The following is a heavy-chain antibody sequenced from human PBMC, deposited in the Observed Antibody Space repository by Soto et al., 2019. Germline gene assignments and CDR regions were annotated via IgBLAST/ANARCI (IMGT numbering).Heavy chain of an antibody. Sequence: ASVKVSCKASGGTFSSYAISWVRQAPGQGLEWMGGIIPIFGTANYAQKFQGRVTITADESTSTAYMELSSLRSEDTAVYYCARGPLYYDILTGYGAFDIWGQGTMVTVSS. CDR3: ARGPLYYDILTGYGAFDI. CDR1: GGTFSSYA. CDR2: IIPIFGTA. V-gene: IGHV1-69*13. J-gene: IGHJ3*02. D-gene: IGHD3-9*01.